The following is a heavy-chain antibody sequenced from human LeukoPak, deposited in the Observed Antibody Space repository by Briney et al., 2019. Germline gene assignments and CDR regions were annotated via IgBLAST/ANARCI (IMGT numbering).Heavy chain of an antibody. V-gene: IGHV4-59*08. CDR1: GGSISSYY. CDR2: IYYSEST. CDR3: ARSGSSWYLDNWFDP. D-gene: IGHD6-13*01. Sequence: SETLSLTCSVSGGSISSYYWSWIRQPPGKGLEWIGYIYYSESTNYNPSLKSRVTISVDTSKNQFSLKLSSVTAADTAVYYCARSGSSWYLDNWFDPWGQGTLVTVSS. J-gene: IGHJ5*02.